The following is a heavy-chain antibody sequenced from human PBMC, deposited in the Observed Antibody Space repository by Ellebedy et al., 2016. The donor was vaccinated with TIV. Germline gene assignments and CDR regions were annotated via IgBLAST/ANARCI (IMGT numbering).Heavy chain of an antibody. CDR1: GFSFRSYW. CDR3: TRRGSYGDYAVQINSWLDT. Sequence: GESLKISCAASGFSFRSYWMTWVRQAPGKGLEWVANIYQDGGVQYYVDSVKGRFPISRDNADNSLFLQMNSLRAEDTAVYYCTRRGSYGDYAVQINSWLDTWGRGTLVAVSS. D-gene: IGHD4-17*01. V-gene: IGHV3-7*01. J-gene: IGHJ5*02. CDR2: IYQDGGVQ.